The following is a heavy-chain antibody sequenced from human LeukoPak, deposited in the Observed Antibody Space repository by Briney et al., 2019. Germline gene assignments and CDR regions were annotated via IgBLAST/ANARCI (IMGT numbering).Heavy chain of an antibody. Sequence: GGSLRLSCAASGFTFSSYGMHWVRQAPGRGLEWVSSISSSSSYIYYADSVKGRFTISRDNAKNSLYLQMNSLRAEDTAVYYCARQCSSNSCYVDAFDIWGQGTMVTVSS. V-gene: IGHV3-21*01. D-gene: IGHD2-2*01. CDR3: ARQCSSNSCYVDAFDI. J-gene: IGHJ3*02. CDR1: GFTFSSYG. CDR2: ISSSSSYI.